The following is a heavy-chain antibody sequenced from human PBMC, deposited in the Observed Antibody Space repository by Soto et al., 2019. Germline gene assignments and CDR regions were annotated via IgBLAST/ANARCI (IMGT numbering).Heavy chain of an antibody. J-gene: IGHJ4*02. V-gene: IGHV3-74*03. CDR3: AKELAWGQCDY. D-gene: IGHD1-26*01. Sequence: EVQLVESGGGLVQPGGSLRLSCAASGFTFSSYWMHWVRQDAGKGLLWVSSIKTDGTVTQYADSVKGRFTVSRDNAKNTLYLQMNRLRAEDTAVYYCAKELAWGQCDYWGQGALVTVSS. CDR2: IKTDGTVT. CDR1: GFTFSSYW.